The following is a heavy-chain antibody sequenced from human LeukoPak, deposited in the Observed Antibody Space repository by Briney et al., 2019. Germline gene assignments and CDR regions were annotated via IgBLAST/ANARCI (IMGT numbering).Heavy chain of an antibody. V-gene: IGHV1-18*01. J-gene: IGHJ6*02. CDR3: ASVGATDHRYYYYGMDV. CDR1: GYTFTSYG. D-gene: IGHD1-26*01. Sequence: ASVKVSCKASGYTFTSYGISWVRQAPGQGLEWMGWISAYNGNTNYAQKLQSRVTMTTDTSTSTAYMELRSLRSDDTAVYYCASVGATDHRYYYYGMDVWGQGTTVTVSS. CDR2: ISAYNGNT.